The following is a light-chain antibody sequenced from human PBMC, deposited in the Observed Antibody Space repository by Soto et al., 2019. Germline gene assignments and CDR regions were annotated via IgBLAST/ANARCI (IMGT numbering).Light chain of an antibody. CDR2: LAS. J-gene: IGKJ5*01. V-gene: IGKV2-28*01. Sequence: EMVMTQSPLSLPFTPGEPASISCRSSQSLLSTDGDNYLDWYLQRPGQSPQHLIYLASNRASGVPDRFSGSGSGTYFTLRISRVEAEDVGLYYCMQGLQTPNTFGQGTRLDIK. CDR3: MQGLQTPNT. CDR1: QSLLSTDGDNY.